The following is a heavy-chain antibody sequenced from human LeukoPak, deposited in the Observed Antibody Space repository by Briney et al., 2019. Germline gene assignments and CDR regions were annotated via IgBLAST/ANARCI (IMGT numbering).Heavy chain of an antibody. CDR2: IKQDESEK. D-gene: IGHD3-22*01. Sequence: PGGSLRLSCAASGFTLRSYWMSWVRQAPGKGLEWVANIKQDESEKNYVDSVKGRFTISRDNAKNSLFLQMNSLRAEDTAVYYCGRDGGITMTDYWGQGTLVTVSS. J-gene: IGHJ4*02. V-gene: IGHV3-7*05. CDR3: GRDGGITMTDY. CDR1: GFTLRSYW.